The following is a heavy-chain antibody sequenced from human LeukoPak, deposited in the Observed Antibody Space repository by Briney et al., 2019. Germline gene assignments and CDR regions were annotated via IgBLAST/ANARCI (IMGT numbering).Heavy chain of an antibody. CDR1: GYTFTSYY. CDR3: MMSGYPMYFDY. J-gene: IGHJ4*01. V-gene: IGHV1-46*01. D-gene: IGHD3-3*01. CDR2: INPSGGST. Sequence: GASVKVSCKASGYTFTSYYMHWVRQAPGQGLEWMGIINPSGGSTSYAQKFQGRVTMTRDMSTSTVYMELSSLRSEDTAVYYCMMSGYPMYFDYWGQGTLVTVSS.